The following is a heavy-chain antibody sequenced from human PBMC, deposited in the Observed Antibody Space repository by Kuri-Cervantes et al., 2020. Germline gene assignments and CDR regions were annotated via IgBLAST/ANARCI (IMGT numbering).Heavy chain of an antibody. D-gene: IGHD2-21*01. CDR1: GGSISSYY. CDR2: NYTSGST. CDR3: ARVLSNRRLWWPRGMDV. J-gene: IGHJ6*02. Sequence: SETLSLTCTASGGSISSYYWSWIRQPAGKGLEWIGRNYTSGSTNYNPSLNSRVTMSVDTSKNQFSLKLSSVTAADTAVFYCARVLSNRRLWWPRGMDVWGQGTTVTVSS. V-gene: IGHV4-4*07.